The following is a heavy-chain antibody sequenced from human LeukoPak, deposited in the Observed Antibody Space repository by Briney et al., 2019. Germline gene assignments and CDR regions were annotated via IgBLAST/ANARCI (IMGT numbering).Heavy chain of an antibody. J-gene: IGHJ6*03. V-gene: IGHV4-39*07. D-gene: IGHD3-10*01. Sequence: SETLSLTCTVSGGSISSSSYYWGWIRQPPGKGLEWIGSIYYSGSTYYNPSLKSRVTISVDTSKNQFSLKLSSVTAADTAVYYCAREIGVRGVIRTYYYYYMDVWGKGTTVTISS. CDR2: IYYSGST. CDR1: GGSISSSSYY. CDR3: AREIGVRGVIRTYYYYYMDV.